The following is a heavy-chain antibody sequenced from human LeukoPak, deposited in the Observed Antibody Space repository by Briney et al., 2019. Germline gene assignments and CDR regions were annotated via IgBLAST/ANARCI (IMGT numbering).Heavy chain of an antibody. CDR3: AGDESMFYGDYFDD. CDR1: GYTFTDYY. D-gene: IGHD4-17*01. J-gene: IGHJ4*02. CDR2: INPNSGYT. V-gene: IGHV1-2*02. Sequence: GASVKVSCKASGYTFTDYYIHWVRQAPGQGLEWMGGINPNSGYTKYPQKFQGRVTVTRDTSINTAYMDLTGLTSDDTAIYYCAGDESMFYGDYFDDWGQGTLVTVSS.